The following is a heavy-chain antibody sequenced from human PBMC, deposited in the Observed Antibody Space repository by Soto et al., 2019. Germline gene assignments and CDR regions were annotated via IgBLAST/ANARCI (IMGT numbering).Heavy chain of an antibody. CDR2: IYPSVSS. Sequence: PSETLSLPCAVSGFAISRGYYWSWVRQPPGKGLEWIGSIYPSVSSYHNPSLETRVRLSIDTSKNQFTLNLTSVTAADTALYYCAREKVGTTFFDNWGQGIQVTVSS. CDR3: AREKVGTTFFDN. CDR1: GFAISRGYY. V-gene: IGHV4-38-2*02. D-gene: IGHD1-1*01. J-gene: IGHJ4*02.